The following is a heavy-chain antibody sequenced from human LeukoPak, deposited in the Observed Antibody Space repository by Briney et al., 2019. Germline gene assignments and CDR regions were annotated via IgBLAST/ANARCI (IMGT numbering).Heavy chain of an antibody. CDR2: ISNDGSHQ. V-gene: IGHV3-30*18. CDR3: AKDFLPAALDY. Sequence: GRSLRLSCAPSGFTFSRHGMHWVRQAPGKGLEWVAVISNDGSHQYYADSVKGRFTISRDNSKNTLYLQVNSLRVEDTAVYYCAKDFLPAALDYWGQGILVTVSS. J-gene: IGHJ4*02. CDR1: GFTFSRHG. D-gene: IGHD2-2*01.